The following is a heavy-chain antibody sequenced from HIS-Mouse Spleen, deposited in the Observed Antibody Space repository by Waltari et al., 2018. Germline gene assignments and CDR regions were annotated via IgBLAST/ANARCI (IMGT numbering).Heavy chain of an antibody. J-gene: IGHJ4*02. Sequence: QVQLVESGGGVVQPGRSLRLSCAASGFTFSSYGMHWVRQAPGKGVGWVEVISYDGSNKYYADSVKGRFTISRENSKNTLYLQMNSLRAEDTAVYYCAKASSGWLDYWGQGTLVTVSS. CDR3: AKASSGWLDY. D-gene: IGHD6-19*01. CDR1: GFTFSSYG. CDR2: ISYDGSNK. V-gene: IGHV3-30*18.